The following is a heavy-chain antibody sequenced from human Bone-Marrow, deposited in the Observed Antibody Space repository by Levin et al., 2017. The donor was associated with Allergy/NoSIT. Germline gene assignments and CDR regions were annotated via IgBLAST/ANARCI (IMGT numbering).Heavy chain of an antibody. D-gene: IGHD6-13*01. CDR3: ARVPPVIAAATFDF. J-gene: IGHJ4*02. CDR2: TSAYNGNT. V-gene: IGHV1-18*01. Sequence: GESLKISCQASGYIFSNYGISWVRQAPGQGLEWMGWTSAYNGNTNYAQKFQGRVTMTTDTSTNTAYMDVRSLRSDDTAVYYCARVPPVIAAATFDFWGQGTLVTVSS. CDR1: GYIFSNYG.